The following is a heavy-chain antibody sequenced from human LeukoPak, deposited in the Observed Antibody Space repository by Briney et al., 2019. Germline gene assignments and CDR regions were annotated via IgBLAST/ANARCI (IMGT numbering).Heavy chain of an antibody. D-gene: IGHD3-22*01. V-gene: IGHV3-30*04. Sequence: GSLRLSCAASGFTFSIYTIHWVRQAPGKGLEWVALISYDGSNKYYGDSVKGRFTISRDNSKNTLYLQMNSLRADGTAVYYCATDSSPDFWGQGTLVTVSS. CDR1: GFTFSIYT. J-gene: IGHJ4*02. CDR2: ISYDGSNK. CDR3: ATDSSPDF.